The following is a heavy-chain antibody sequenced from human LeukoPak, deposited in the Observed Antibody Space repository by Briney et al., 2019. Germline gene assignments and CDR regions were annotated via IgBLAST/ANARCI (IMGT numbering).Heavy chain of an antibody. CDR1: GTSITRTY. CDR2: VYDTGDT. Sequence: PSETLSLTCTVSGTSITRTYWSWIRQPPGRGLESVGYVYDTGDTNYNPSLKSRVTMSLDTSKNQFSLTLSSVTAADTAIYCARRGTSGNYQMLHFDSWGQGILVTVSS. V-gene: IGHV4-59*08. D-gene: IGHD1-7*01. CDR3: ARRGTSGNYQMLHFDS. J-gene: IGHJ4*02.